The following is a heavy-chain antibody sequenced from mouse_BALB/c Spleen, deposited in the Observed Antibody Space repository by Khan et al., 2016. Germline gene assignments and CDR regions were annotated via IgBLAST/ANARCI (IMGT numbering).Heavy chain of an antibody. CDR3: ARSDGYDVGYAY. CDR2: INPGSGGS. CDR1: GYAFTNYL. V-gene: IGHV1-54*01. D-gene: IGHD2-2*01. Sequence: QVQLQQSGAELVRPGTSVKVSCKASGYAFTNYLIEWVKQRPGQGLEGIGVINPGSGGSNYNEKFKGKATLTADKSSSTAYMQLSSLTSDDSAVYFCARSDGYDVGYAYWGQGTLVTVSA. J-gene: IGHJ3*01.